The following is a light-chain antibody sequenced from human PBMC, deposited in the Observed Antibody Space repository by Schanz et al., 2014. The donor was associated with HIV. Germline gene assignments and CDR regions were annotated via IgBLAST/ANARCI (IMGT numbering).Light chain of an antibody. CDR1: QSVSDSF. V-gene: IGKV3-20*01. Sequence: EIVLTQSPGTLSLSPGDRATLSCRASQSVSDSFLAWYQQKPGQAPRLLIYRSSRRATGIPDRFSGSGSGTDFTLTISRLEPEDFAVYYCQQYGSSPRTFGQGTKVEIK. CDR2: RSS. J-gene: IGKJ1*01. CDR3: QQYGSSPRT.